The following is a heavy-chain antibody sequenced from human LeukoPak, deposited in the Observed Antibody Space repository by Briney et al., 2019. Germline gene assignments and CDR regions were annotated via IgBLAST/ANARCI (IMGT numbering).Heavy chain of an antibody. CDR3: ARMYSGTYGGIDY. J-gene: IGHJ4*02. V-gene: IGHV4-4*07. Sequence: SSETLSFTCTVSGGSISSYYWSWIRQPAGKGLEWIGRIYSSGSTNYNPSLKSRVSLSVDTSRNQVSLKVNSVTAADTAVYYCARMYSGTYGGIDYWGQGTMVTVSS. CDR1: GGSISSYY. CDR2: IYSSGST. D-gene: IGHD1-26*01.